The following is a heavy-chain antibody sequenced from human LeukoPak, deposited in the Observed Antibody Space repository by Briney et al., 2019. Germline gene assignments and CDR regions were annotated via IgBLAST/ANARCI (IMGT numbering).Heavy chain of an antibody. J-gene: IGHJ3*02. CDR3: ARGGMIVVAKTGAFDI. CDR1: GYTFTSYG. D-gene: IGHD3-22*01. Sequence: ASVKVSCKASGYTFTSYGISWVRQAPGQGLEWMGIINPSSSSTTYAQNFQGRVTMTRDTSISTAYMELSRLRSDDTAVYYCARGGMIVVAKTGAFDIWGQGTMVTVSS. CDR2: INPSSSST. V-gene: IGHV1-46*01.